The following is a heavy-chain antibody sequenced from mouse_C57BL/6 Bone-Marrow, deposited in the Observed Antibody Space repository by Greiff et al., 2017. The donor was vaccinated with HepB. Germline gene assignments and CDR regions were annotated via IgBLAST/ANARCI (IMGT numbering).Heavy chain of an antibody. D-gene: IGHD2-12*01. CDR1: GYTFTSYG. V-gene: IGHV1-81*01. CDR2: IYPRSGNT. Sequence: QVQLKESGAELARPGASVKLSCKASGYTFTSYGISWVKQRTGQGLEWIGEIYPRSGNTYYNEKFKGKATLTADKSSSTAYMELRSLTSEDSAVYFCARRGIRRYFDYWGQGTTLTVSS. J-gene: IGHJ2*01. CDR3: ARRGIRRYFDY.